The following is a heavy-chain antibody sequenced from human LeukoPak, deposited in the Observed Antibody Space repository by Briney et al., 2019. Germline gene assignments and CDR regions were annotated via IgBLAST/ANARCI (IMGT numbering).Heavy chain of an antibody. Sequence: GASVKVSCKASGYTFTGYYMHWVRQAPGQGLEWMGWINPNSGGTNYAQKFQGRVTMTRDTSISTAYMELSRLRSDDTAVYYCARALTTAYYYYYMDVWGKGTTVTVSS. CDR2: INPNSGGT. D-gene: IGHD4-11*01. V-gene: IGHV1-2*02. J-gene: IGHJ6*03. CDR3: ARALTTAYYYYYMDV. CDR1: GYTFTGYY.